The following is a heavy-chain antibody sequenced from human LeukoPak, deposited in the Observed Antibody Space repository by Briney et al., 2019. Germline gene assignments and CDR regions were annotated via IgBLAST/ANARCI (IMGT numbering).Heavy chain of an antibody. V-gene: IGHV4-4*07. CDR2: MYSSGNT. Sequence: SGTLSLTCTVSGGSISSYFWSWIRQPAGKGLECIGRMYSSGNTNYNPSLKSRVTMSVDTSKNQFSLRLNSVTAADTAVYYCARSQGDYYSEYFDLWGRGTLVTVSS. CDR3: ARSQGDYYSEYFDL. D-gene: IGHD3-10*01. J-gene: IGHJ2*01. CDR1: GGSISSYF.